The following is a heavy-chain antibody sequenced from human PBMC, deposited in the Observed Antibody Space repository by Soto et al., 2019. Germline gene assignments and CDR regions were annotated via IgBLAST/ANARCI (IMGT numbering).Heavy chain of an antibody. CDR3: VRDMSFDY. CDR1: GFTFSSYD. CDR2: ISSNGGIT. J-gene: IGHJ4*02. V-gene: IGHV3-64*01. Sequence: EVQLVESGGGLVQPGGSLRLSCAASGFTFSSYDMHWVRQAPGKGLEYISAISSNGGITYYANSVKARFTISRDNSMNMMYLQLGSLRPEDMAVYYCVRDMSFDYWGQGPLV. D-gene: IGHD3-10*02.